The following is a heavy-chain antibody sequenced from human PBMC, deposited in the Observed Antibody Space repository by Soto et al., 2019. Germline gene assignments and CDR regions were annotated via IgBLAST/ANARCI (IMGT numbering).Heavy chain of an antibody. D-gene: IGHD2-21*02. CDR3: ARVCGGDCHNGMDV. J-gene: IGHJ6*02. CDR2: IYYSGST. V-gene: IGHV4-28*03. Sequence: SETLSLTCAVSGYSISSSNWLGWIRQPPGKGLERIGYIYYSGSTYYNPSLKSRVTISVDTSKNQFSLKLSSVTAADTAVYYCARVCGGDCHNGMDVWGQGTTVTVSS. CDR1: GYSISSSNW.